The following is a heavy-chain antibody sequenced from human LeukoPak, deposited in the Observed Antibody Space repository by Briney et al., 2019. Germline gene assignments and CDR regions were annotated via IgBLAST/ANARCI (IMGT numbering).Heavy chain of an antibody. CDR3: ARDQVGGHYQF. CDR2: IREDGRKA. CDR1: GFTFSDYW. J-gene: IGHJ4*02. D-gene: IGHD2-21*02. V-gene: IGHV3-7*01. Sequence: GGSLRLSCAASGFTFSDYWMTWVRQAPGKGPEWAANIREDGRKAYYVGSVMGRFTISRGNVKNSVYLQMNYLRAEDTAVYYCARDQVGGHYQFWGQGALVAVSS.